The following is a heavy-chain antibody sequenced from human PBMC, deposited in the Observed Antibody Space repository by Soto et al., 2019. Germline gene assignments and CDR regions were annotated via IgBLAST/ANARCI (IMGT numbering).Heavy chain of an antibody. Sequence: EVQLVESGGGLVQPGRSLRLSCAASGFTFDDYAMHWVRQAPGKGLEWVSGISWNSGSIGYADSVKGRFTISRDNAKNSLYLQMNSLRAEDTALYYCAKDMITFGGVIANFDYWGQGTLATVSS. V-gene: IGHV3-9*01. D-gene: IGHD3-16*02. CDR3: AKDMITFGGVIANFDY. CDR1: GFTFDDYA. J-gene: IGHJ4*02. CDR2: ISWNSGSI.